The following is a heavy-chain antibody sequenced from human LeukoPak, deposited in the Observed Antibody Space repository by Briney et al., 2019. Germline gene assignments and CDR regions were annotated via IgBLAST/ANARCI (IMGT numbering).Heavy chain of an antibody. J-gene: IGHJ6*02. D-gene: IGHD1-1*01. CDR1: GGSISNYY. CDR2: VYTGGTT. Sequence: SETLSLTCTVSGGSISNYYWSWIRQPAGKGLEWIGRVYTGGTTNSNPSLKSRVTMSVDTSKSQVSLKLTSVTAADTAVYYCARAPNEYYYYGMDAWGQGTMVTVSS. V-gene: IGHV4-4*07. CDR3: ARAPNEYYYYGMDA.